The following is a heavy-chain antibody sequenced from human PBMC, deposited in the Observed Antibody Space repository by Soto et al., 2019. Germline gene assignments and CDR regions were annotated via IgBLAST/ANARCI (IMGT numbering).Heavy chain of an antibody. Sequence: GGSLRLSCAASGFTFSSYAMHWVRQAPGKGLEWVAVISYDGSNKYYADSVKGRFTISRDNSKNTLYLQMNSLRAEDTAVYYCAKDIEWGEPTQLDYWGQGTLVTVSS. CDR3: AKDIEWGEPTQLDY. CDR1: GFTFSSYA. J-gene: IGHJ4*02. D-gene: IGHD3-16*01. V-gene: IGHV3-30-3*01. CDR2: ISYDGSNK.